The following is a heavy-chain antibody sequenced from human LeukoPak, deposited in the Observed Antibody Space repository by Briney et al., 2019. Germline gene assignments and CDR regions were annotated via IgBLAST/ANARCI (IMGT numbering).Heavy chain of an antibody. Sequence: GGSLRLSRAASRVTFSSYAMSWVRQAPGKGLEGGSVISGSGDNTYYADSVKGRLTISRDNSKNTLYLQMNSLSGEDTAVYYCAKPKEHHGDYCLADYWGQGTLVTVSS. CDR2: ISGSGDNT. J-gene: IGHJ4*02. CDR1: RVTFSSYA. V-gene: IGHV3-23*01. D-gene: IGHD4-17*01. CDR3: AKPKEHHGDYCLADY.